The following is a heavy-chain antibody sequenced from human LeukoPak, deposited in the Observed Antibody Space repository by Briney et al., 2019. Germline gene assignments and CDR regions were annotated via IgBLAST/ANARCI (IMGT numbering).Heavy chain of an antibody. CDR3: ARGTLYRGWSYYLDF. V-gene: IGHV4-39*07. J-gene: IGHJ4*02. CDR2: IYYSGST. D-gene: IGHD6-19*01. Sequence: SETLSLTCTVAGGSISSSSYYWGWIRQPPGKGLEWIGSIYYSGSTYYNPSLKSRVTISVDTSKNQFSLKLSSVTAADTAMYYCARGTLYRGWSYYLDFWGQGSQVTVSS. CDR1: GGSISSSSYY.